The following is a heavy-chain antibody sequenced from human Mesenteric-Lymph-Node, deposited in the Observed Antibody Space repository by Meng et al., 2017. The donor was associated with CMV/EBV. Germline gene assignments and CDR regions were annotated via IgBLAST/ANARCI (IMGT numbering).Heavy chain of an antibody. D-gene: IGHD2-2*01. CDR2: INHRGST. CDR3: ASNIGVGRRHFDS. V-gene: IGHV4-34*01. J-gene: IGHJ4*02. CDR1: GGSLSDQY. Sequence: AVYGGSLSDQYWSWRRQPPGKGLEWIGEINHRGSTYYNPSLESRVTISVDTSKNQFSLKLSSLTAADTAVYYCASNIGVGRRHFDSWGQGTQVTVSS.